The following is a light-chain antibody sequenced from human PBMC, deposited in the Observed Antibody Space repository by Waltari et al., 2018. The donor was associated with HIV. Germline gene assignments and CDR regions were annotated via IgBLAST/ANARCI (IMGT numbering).Light chain of an antibody. CDR2: DVS. CDR1: SSDVGGYNY. Sequence: QSALTQPASVSGSPGQSITISCTGSSSDVGGYNYVSWYQQHPGKAPRLMIYDVSTRPSGVSDRFSGSKSGDTASQTISGLQAEDEADYYCESYTSTSVWVFGGGTRLTVL. CDR3: ESYTSTSVWV. J-gene: IGLJ3*02. V-gene: IGLV2-14*03.